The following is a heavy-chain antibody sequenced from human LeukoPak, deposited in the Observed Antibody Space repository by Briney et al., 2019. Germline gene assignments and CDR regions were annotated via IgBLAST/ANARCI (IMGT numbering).Heavy chain of an antibody. CDR1: GFTFSSYE. V-gene: IGHV3-48*03. Sequence: GGSLRLSCAASGFTFSSYEMNWVRQAPGKGLGWVSYISSSGSTIYYADSVKGRFTSSRANSKNTLYLQMNSLRAEDTAMYYCARDISGGYSADYWGQGTLVTVSS. CDR2: ISSSGSTI. CDR3: ARDISGGYSADY. D-gene: IGHD1-26*01. J-gene: IGHJ4*02.